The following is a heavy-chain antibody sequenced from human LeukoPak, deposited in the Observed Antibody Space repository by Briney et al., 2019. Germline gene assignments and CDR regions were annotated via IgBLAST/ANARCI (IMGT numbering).Heavy chain of an antibody. D-gene: IGHD2-21*02. V-gene: IGHV5-51*01. Sequence: GESLKISCKGSGYSFTCYWIGWVRQMPGKGLEWMGIIYPGDSDTRYSPSFQGQVTISADKSISTAYLQWSSLKASDTAMYYCARQVAYCGGDCYSYPDYWGQGTLVTVSS. J-gene: IGHJ4*02. CDR3: ARQVAYCGGDCYSYPDY. CDR1: GYSFTCYW. CDR2: IYPGDSDT.